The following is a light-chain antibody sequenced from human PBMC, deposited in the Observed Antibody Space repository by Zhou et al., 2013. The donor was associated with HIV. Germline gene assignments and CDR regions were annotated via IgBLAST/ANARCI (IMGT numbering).Light chain of an antibody. Sequence: DIQMTQSPSSLSASVGDRVTVTCQASQDINSFLNWYQHKPGTAPKLLIYDASNLETGVPSRFSGSGSGTDFTFTISSLRPEDIATYYCQQSYSTPTFGQGTRLEIK. CDR2: DAS. J-gene: IGKJ5*01. CDR3: QQSYSTPT. CDR1: QDINSF. V-gene: IGKV1-33*01.